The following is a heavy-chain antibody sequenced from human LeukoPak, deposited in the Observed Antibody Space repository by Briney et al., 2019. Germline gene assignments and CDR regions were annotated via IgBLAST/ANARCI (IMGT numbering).Heavy chain of an antibody. CDR3: AKGSGEGVYYYYYMDV. Sequence: GGSLRLSCAASGFTFDDYAMHWVRQAPGKGLEWVSGISWNSGSIGYADSVKGRFTISRDNAKNSLYLQMNSLRAEDMALYYCAKGSGEGVYYYYYMDVWGKGTTVTISS. CDR1: GFTFDDYA. J-gene: IGHJ6*03. D-gene: IGHD7-27*01. CDR2: ISWNSGSI. V-gene: IGHV3-9*03.